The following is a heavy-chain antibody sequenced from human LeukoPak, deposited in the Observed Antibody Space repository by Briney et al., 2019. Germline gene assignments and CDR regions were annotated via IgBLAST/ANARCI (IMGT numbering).Heavy chain of an antibody. Sequence: SQTLSLTCAVSGGSISSGGYSWSWIRQPPGKGLEWIGYIYHSGSTYYNPSLKSRVTISVDRSKNQFSLKLSSVTAADTAGYYCARGAPAILWFGEYPVWFDPWGQGTLVTVSS. CDR2: IYHSGST. D-gene: IGHD3-10*01. CDR3: ARGAPAILWFGEYPVWFDP. CDR1: GGSISSGGYS. V-gene: IGHV4-30-2*01. J-gene: IGHJ5*02.